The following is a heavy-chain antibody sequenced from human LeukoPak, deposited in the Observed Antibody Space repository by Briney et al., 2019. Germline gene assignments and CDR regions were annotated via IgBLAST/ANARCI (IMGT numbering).Heavy chain of an antibody. J-gene: IGHJ4*02. D-gene: IGHD6-19*01. V-gene: IGHV4-61*02. CDR2: IYTSGST. CDR3: ARGTTVAVAYWFDY. Sequence: SQTLSLTCTVSGDSITSGSYYWTWIRQPAGKGLEWIGRIYTSGSTNYNPSLKSRVTISRDTSKNQFSLKLNSVTAADTAVYFCARGTTVAVAYWFDYWGQGALVTVSS. CDR1: GDSITSGSYY.